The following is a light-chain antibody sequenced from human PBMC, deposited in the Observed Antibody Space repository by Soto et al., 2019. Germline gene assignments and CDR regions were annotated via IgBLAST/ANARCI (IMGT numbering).Light chain of an antibody. J-gene: IGKJ1*01. CDR1: QSVSGSR. CDR3: QQYGSSPWT. Sequence: ETVLTQSPGTLSLSHGERATLSCRASQSVSGSRLAWYHQKPGQAPRLLIYDVSSRATGIPDRFSGSGSGTDFTLTISRLEPEDFAVYYCQQYGSSPWTFGQGTKVDI. V-gene: IGKV3-20*01. CDR2: DVS.